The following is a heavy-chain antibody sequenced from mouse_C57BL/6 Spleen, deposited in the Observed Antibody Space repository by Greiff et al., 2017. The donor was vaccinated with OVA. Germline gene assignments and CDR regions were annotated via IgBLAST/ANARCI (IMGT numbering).Heavy chain of an antibody. CDR1: GYAFSSSW. CDR2: IYPGDGDT. CDR3: AIITTAIDY. J-gene: IGHJ2*01. D-gene: IGHD1-2*01. Sequence: QVQLQQSGPELVKPGASVKISCKAFGYAFSSSWMNWVKQRPGKGLEWIGRIYPGDGDTNYNGKFKGKATLTADKSSSTAYMQLSSLTSEDSAVYFCAIITTAIDYWGQGTTLTVSS. V-gene: IGHV1-82*01.